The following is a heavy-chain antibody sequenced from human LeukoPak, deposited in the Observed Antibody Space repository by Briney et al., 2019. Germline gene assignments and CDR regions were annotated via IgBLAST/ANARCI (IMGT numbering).Heavy chain of an antibody. Sequence: ASVKVSCKASGYTFTGYYIHWVRQAPGQGLEWMGRINPNSGGPNYGQKFQGTVTMTRDTSISTAYLELSNLRSDDTAAYYCVRGYSYGFYFDYWGQGSLVAVSS. J-gene: IGHJ4*02. CDR3: VRGYSYGFYFDY. D-gene: IGHD5-18*01. CDR2: INPNSGGP. CDR1: GYTFTGYY. V-gene: IGHV1-2*06.